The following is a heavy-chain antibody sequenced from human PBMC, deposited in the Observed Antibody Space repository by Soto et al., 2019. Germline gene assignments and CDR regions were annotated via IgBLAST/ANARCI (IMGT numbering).Heavy chain of an antibody. CDR2: VYYSGTH. J-gene: IGHJ4*02. Sequence: TLSLTCTVSGGSINNYYWSWVRQPPGKGLEWIGYVYYSGTHNYNPSLESRLTISIDTSKNQFSLKLNSVTAADTAVYYCARVQMATLYFDYWGQGALVTVSS. V-gene: IGHV4-59*01. CDR3: ARVQMATLYFDY. CDR1: GGSINNYY. D-gene: IGHD5-12*01.